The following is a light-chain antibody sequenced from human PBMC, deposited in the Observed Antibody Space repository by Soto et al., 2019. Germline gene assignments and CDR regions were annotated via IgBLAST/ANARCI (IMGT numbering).Light chain of an antibody. CDR3: SSFTSSTTEV. Sequence: QSALTQPASVSGSPGQSITISCTGTSSDVGGFDYVSWYQQHPGKAPKLMIYDVINRPSGVSDRFSGSKSANTASLTSSGLQAEDEAHYYFSSFTSSTTEVFGGGTTLTAL. CDR1: SSDVGGFDY. V-gene: IGLV2-14*03. CDR2: DVI. J-gene: IGLJ2*01.